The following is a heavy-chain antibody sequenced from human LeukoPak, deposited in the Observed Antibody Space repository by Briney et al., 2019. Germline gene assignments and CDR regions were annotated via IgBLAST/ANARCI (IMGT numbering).Heavy chain of an antibody. CDR1: GYTFTGYY. CDR2: INPNSGRT. D-gene: IGHD4-11*01. V-gene: IGHV1-2*02. Sequence: ASVKVSCRASGYTFTGYYMHWIRQAPGQGLEWMGWINPNSGRTNYAQKFQGRVTMTSDTPISTAYMDLSRLRSDDTALYYCAKVASNYDFDYWGQGTLVTVSS. J-gene: IGHJ4*02. CDR3: AKVASNYDFDY.